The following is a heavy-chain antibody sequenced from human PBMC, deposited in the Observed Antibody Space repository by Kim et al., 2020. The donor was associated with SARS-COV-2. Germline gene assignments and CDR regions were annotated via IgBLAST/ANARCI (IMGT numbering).Heavy chain of an antibody. CDR1: GFTFSSYW. CDR2: IKQDGSEK. CDR3: ARDTGSSWYGYYMDV. J-gene: IGHJ6*03. V-gene: IGHV3-7*01. D-gene: IGHD6-13*01. Sequence: GGSLRLSCAASGFTFSSYWMSWVRQAPGKGLEWVANIKQDGSEKYYVDSVKGRFTISRDNAKNSLYLQMNSLRAEDTAVYYCARDTGSSWYGYYMDVWGKGNPVTVSS.